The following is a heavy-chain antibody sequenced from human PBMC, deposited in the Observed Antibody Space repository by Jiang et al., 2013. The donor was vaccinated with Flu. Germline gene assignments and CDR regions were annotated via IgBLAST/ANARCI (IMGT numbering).Heavy chain of an antibody. CDR1: GFTFSSYE. CDR3: ARDCRADSSGYPRCDAFDI. J-gene: IGHJ3*02. D-gene: IGHD3-22*01. V-gene: IGHV3-48*03. CDR2: ISSSGSTI. Sequence: GLVQPGGSLRLSCAASGFTFSSYEMNWVRQAPGKGLEWVSYISSSGSTIYYADSVKGRFTISRDNAKNSLYLQMNSLRAEDTAVYYCARDCRADSSGYPRCDAFDIWGQGTMVTVSS.